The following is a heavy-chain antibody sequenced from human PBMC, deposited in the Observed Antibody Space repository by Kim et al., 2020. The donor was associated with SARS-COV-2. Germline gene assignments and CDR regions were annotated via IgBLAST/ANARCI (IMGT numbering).Heavy chain of an antibody. V-gene: IGHV4-4*02. D-gene: IGHD6-13*01. J-gene: IGHJ6*02. CDR2: VHHNGNT. Sequence: SETLSLTCDVSGGSISTNDWWIWVRQSPGKGLEGLEWIGEVHHNGNTNYNPSLKSRVTILISKSKNQFSLDLNSVSAADTALYYCARKKVVLASSWYAMDVWGQGTTVTVSS. CDR3: ARKKVVLASSWYAMDV. CDR1: GGSISTNDW.